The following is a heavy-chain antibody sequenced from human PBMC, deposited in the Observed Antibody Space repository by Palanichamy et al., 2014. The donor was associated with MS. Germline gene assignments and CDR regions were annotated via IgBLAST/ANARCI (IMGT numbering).Heavy chain of an antibody. CDR3: ARGAFLEWSVDY. CDR1: GYKFSTFG. CDR2: ISTYNGNT. Sequence: QVQLAQSGTEVRKPGASVKVSCKTSGYKFSTFGITWVRQAPGQGLEWMGRISTYNGNTDYSQKFQGRVTMTTEASTTTAYLELRSLTSDDTAVYYCARGAFLEWSVDYWGPGTLVTVSS. D-gene: IGHD3-3*02. V-gene: IGHV1-18*04. J-gene: IGHJ4*02.